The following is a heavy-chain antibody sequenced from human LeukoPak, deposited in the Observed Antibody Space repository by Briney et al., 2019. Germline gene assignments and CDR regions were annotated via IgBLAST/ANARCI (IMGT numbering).Heavy chain of an antibody. D-gene: IGHD6-13*01. Sequence: TSETLSLTCTVSGGSISSYYWSWIRQPAGKGLEWIGRIYISGSGSTNYNPSLKSRVTMSVDTSKDQFSLKLSSVTAADTAVYYCARVGRTGSWTKADAFDIWGQGTMVTVSS. J-gene: IGHJ3*02. CDR3: ARVGRTGSWTKADAFDI. CDR1: GGSISSYY. CDR2: IYISGSGST. V-gene: IGHV4-4*07.